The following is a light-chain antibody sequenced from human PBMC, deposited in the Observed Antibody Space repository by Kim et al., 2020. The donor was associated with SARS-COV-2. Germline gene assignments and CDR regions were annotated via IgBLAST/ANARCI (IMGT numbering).Light chain of an antibody. CDR1: KLGDKY. Sequence: VSPGQTARITCSGDKLGDKYACWYQQKPGQSPVLVIYQDSKRPSGIPERFSGSNSGNTATLTISGTQAMDEADYYCQAWDSSTGVFGGGTKLTVL. V-gene: IGLV3-1*01. CDR3: QAWDSSTGV. CDR2: QDS. J-gene: IGLJ2*01.